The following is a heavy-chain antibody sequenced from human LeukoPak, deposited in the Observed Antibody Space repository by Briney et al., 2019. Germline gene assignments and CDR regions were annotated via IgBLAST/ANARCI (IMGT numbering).Heavy chain of an antibody. CDR3: ARTRGGFGDPYYFDY. CDR1: GYSISSGYF. V-gene: IGHV4-38-2*01. Sequence: SETLSLTCAVSGYSISSGYFWGWIRQPPGKGLEWIGNVYQSGSTYYNPSLKSRVTISVDTSKNNFSLKLSSVTTADTAVYYCARTRGGFGDPYYFDYWGQGTLVTVSS. J-gene: IGHJ4*02. D-gene: IGHD3-10*01. CDR2: VYQSGST.